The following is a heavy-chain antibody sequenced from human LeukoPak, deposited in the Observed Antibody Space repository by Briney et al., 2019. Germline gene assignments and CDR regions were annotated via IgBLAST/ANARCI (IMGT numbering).Heavy chain of an antibody. J-gene: IGHJ4*02. CDR1: GGSISNYY. D-gene: IGHD6-13*01. Sequence: SETLSLTCTVSGGSISNYYWSWIRQPPGKGLEWIGYIYYSGTTNYNSSLKSRVTISVDTSKNQFSLKLNSVTAADTAVYYCARGVYIAAAQYGYWGQGTLVTVSS. CDR3: ARGVYIAAAQYGY. CDR2: IYYSGTT. V-gene: IGHV4-59*01.